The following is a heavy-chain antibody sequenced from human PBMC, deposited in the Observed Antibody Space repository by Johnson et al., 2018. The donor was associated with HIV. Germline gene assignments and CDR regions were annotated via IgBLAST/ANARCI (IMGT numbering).Heavy chain of an antibody. J-gene: IGHJ3*02. V-gene: IGHV3-66*01. Sequence: MLLVESGGGLVQPGGSLRLSCAASGFTVSSNYMSWVRQAPGKGLEWVSVIYSGGSTYYADSVKGIFTISRDNSKNTLYLQMSSLRAEDTAVYYCAKDLVVTAPGAFDIWGQGTMVTVSS. D-gene: IGHD2-21*02. CDR1: GFTVSSNY. CDR3: AKDLVVTAPGAFDI. CDR2: IYSGGST.